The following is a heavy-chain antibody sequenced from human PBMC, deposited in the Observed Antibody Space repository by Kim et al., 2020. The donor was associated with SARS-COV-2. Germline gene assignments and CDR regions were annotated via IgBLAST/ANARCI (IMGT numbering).Heavy chain of an antibody. CDR1: GFTFDDYA. D-gene: IGHD6-13*01. Sequence: GGSLRLSCAASGFTFDDYAMHWVRQAPGKGLEWVANINQDGSGKYYVDSVKGRFTISRDNAKNSLYLQINSLRVEDTAVYYCARVGAAVDYWGQGSLVTVSS. V-gene: IGHV3-7*01. J-gene: IGHJ4*02. CDR2: INQDGSGK. CDR3: ARVGAAVDY.